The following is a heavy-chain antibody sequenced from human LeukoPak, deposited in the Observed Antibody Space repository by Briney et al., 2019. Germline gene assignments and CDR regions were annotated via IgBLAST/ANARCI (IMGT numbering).Heavy chain of an antibody. D-gene: IGHD7-27*01. CDR3: AKDGGLWVSAHWGDS. CDR2: ITTSDGNT. CDR1: GFTFSSYT. J-gene: IGHJ4*02. Sequence: GGSLRLSCAASGFTFSSYTMSWVRQAPGKGLEWVSTITTSDGNTYYADSVEGRFTVSRDNSKNTLYLQMNSLRAEDTAVYYCAKDGGLWVSAHWGDSWGRGTLVTVSS. V-gene: IGHV3-23*01.